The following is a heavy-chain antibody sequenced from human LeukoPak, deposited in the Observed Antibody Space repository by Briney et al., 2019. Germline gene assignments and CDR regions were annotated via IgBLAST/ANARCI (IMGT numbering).Heavy chain of an antibody. CDR1: GFIVSSKY. V-gene: IGHV3-53*01. D-gene: IGHD3-10*01. CDR2: LYTGSRT. J-gene: IGHJ4*02. Sequence: GGSLRLSCAASGFIVSSKYMSWVRQAPGMGLEWVSILYTGSRTYYADSVKGRFTISRNNSMNTLYLEMNSLRAEDTAVYYCATDYGSGTYYTLDFWGQGTLVTVSS. CDR3: ATDYGSGTYYTLDF.